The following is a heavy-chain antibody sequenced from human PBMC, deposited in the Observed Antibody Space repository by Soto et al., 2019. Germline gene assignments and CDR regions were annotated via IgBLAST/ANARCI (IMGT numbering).Heavy chain of an antibody. Sequence: QVQLVQSGAEVKKPGASVKVSCKASGYTFTSYGSSWVRQAPGQGLEWMGWISAYNGNTNYAQKLKGRVTMTTDTSTSTAYMELRSLRSDDTAVYYCASPGSDYGDYDDAFDIWGQGTMVTVSS. J-gene: IGHJ3*02. CDR1: GYTFTSYG. V-gene: IGHV1-18*01. CDR2: ISAYNGNT. D-gene: IGHD4-17*01. CDR3: ASPGSDYGDYDDAFDI.